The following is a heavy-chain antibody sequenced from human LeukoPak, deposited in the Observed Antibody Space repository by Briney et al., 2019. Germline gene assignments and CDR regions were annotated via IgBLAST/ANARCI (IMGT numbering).Heavy chain of an antibody. CDR1: GYTFTGYY. Sequence: ASVKVSCKASGYTFTGYYIHWVRQAPGQGLEWMGWINPNSGGTNYAQNFQGSITMTRDTSISTAYMELSRLRSDDTAVYYCATTRRYYYDSSGPDAFELWGQGTMVTVSS. V-gene: IGHV1-2*02. J-gene: IGHJ3*01. D-gene: IGHD3-22*01. CDR3: ATTRRYYYDSSGPDAFEL. CDR2: INPNSGGT.